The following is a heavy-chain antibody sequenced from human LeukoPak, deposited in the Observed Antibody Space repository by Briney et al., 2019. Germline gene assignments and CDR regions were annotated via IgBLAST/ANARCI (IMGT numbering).Heavy chain of an antibody. CDR3: ARPQGYCSGGSCYDGLGDAFDI. Sequence: GGSLRLSCAASGFTFSSYSMSWVRQAPGKGLEWVANIKQDGSEKYYVDSVKGRFTISRDNAKNSLYLQMNSLRAEDTAVYYCARPQGYCSGGSCYDGLGDAFDIWGQGTMVTVSS. CDR2: IKQDGSEK. CDR1: GFTFSSYS. D-gene: IGHD2-15*01. J-gene: IGHJ3*02. V-gene: IGHV3-7*01.